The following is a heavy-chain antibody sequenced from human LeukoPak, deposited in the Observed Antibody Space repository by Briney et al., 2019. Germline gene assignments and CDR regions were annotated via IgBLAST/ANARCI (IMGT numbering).Heavy chain of an antibody. J-gene: IGHJ4*02. Sequence: PGGSLRLSCAVSGFTFSRHWMSWVRQAPGKGLEWVANIKRDGREENYVDSVKGRFSISRDNVKNSLHLQMNGLRAEDTAVYYCARVCVSGWTECMDYWGQGTLVTVSS. D-gene: IGHD6-25*01. CDR1: GFTFSRHW. V-gene: IGHV3-7*01. CDR2: IKRDGREE. CDR3: ARVCVSGWTECMDY.